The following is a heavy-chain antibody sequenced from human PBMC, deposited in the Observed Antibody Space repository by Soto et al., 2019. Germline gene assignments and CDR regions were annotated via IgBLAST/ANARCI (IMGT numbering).Heavy chain of an antibody. J-gene: IGHJ6*02. CDR2: VSPDSGST. CDR1: GYTFSGYD. CDR3: ARATELRYVEWSVYRGGNYAMDV. V-gene: IGHV1-8*01. Sequence: QVQLVQSGAEVKKPGASVRVSCKASGYTFSGYDINWVRQATGQGREWMGWVSPDSGSTGYAGIFQGRVTMTGDRSTTTAYMDLSSLTSEDSVVYYCARATELRYVEWSVYRGGNYAMDVWGQGTTVTVSS. D-gene: IGHD3-3*01.